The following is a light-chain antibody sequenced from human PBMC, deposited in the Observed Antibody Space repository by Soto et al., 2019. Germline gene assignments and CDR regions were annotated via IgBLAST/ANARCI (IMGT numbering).Light chain of an antibody. V-gene: IGKV1-33*01. CDR2: DSS. CDR3: QQYENLPT. Sequence: DIQMTQSPSSMSASVGDRVTITCQASQNINNYINWYQQKPGRAPTLLIYDSSNLEAGVPSRFRGSGSGTDFTFTISRLQPEDIATYYCQQYENLPTFGQGTRLEIK. CDR1: QNINNY. J-gene: IGKJ5*01.